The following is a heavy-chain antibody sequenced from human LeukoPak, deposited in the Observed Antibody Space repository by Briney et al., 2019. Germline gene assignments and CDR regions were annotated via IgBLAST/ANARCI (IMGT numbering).Heavy chain of an antibody. CDR3: ARDNRGYSSPPEWFDP. Sequence: SETLSLTCTVSGGSISSSSYYWGWIRQPPGKGLEWIGSIYYSGSTYYNPSLKSRVTISVDTSKNQFSLKLSSVTAADTAVYYCARDNRGYSSPPEWFDPWGQGTLVTVSS. D-gene: IGHD6-13*01. J-gene: IGHJ5*02. V-gene: IGHV4-39*07. CDR1: GGSISSSSYY. CDR2: IYYSGST.